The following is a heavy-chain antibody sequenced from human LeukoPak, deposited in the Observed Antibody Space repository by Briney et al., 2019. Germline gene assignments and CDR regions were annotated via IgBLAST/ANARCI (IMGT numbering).Heavy chain of an antibody. CDR2: IYYSGTT. J-gene: IGHJ6*02. Sequence: PSETLSLTCTVSGGSISSHYWSWIRQPPGKGLEWIGYIYYSGTTNYNPSLKSRVTISVDTSKNQFSLKLSSVTAADTAIYYCARDHTETSSLNFRNYYYYGMDIWGQGTTVIVSS. D-gene: IGHD4-11*01. V-gene: IGHV4-59*11. CDR3: ARDHTETSSLNFRNYYYYGMDI. CDR1: GGSISSHY.